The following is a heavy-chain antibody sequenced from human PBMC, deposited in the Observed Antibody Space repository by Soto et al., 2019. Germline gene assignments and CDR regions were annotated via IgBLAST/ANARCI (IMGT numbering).Heavy chain of an antibody. J-gene: IGHJ6*02. CDR1: GYTFSDFD. V-gene: IGHV1-8*01. D-gene: IGHD3-16*01. CDR2: MNAKSGDT. CDR3: ARGNPFNYAGFDV. Sequence: ASVKVSCKASGYTFSDFDINWLRQAAGQGPEWMGWMNAKSGDTFSAQRLQGKFNMTWDTSLSTAYMEVGSLTSDDAAIYYCARGNPFNYAGFDVWGQGTTVTV.